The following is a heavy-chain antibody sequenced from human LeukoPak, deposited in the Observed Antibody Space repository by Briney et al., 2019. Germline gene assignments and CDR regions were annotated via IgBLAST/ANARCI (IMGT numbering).Heavy chain of an antibody. J-gene: IGHJ4*02. CDR3: AKDIDWNYSTSDY. CDR2: ISGSGGST. D-gene: IGHD1-7*01. CDR1: GFTFSSYA. Sequence: SGGSLRLSCAASGFTFSSYAMSWVRQAPGKGLEWVSAISGSGGSTYYADSVKGRFTISRDNSKNTLYLQTNSLRAEDTAVYYCAKDIDWNYSTSDYWGQGTLVTVSS. V-gene: IGHV3-23*01.